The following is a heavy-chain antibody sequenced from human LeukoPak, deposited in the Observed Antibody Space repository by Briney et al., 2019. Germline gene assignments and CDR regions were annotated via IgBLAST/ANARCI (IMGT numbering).Heavy chain of an antibody. V-gene: IGHV4-34*01. Sequence: SETLSLTCAVYGGYFSGYYWSWIRQPPGKGLEWIGEINHSGSTNYNPSLKGRVTISVDTSKNQFSLKLSSVTAADTAVYYCVRVRTNNYGFRGYYFDYWGRGTLVTVSS. D-gene: IGHD5-18*01. CDR3: VRVRTNNYGFRGYYFDY. J-gene: IGHJ4*02. CDR1: GGYFSGYY. CDR2: INHSGST.